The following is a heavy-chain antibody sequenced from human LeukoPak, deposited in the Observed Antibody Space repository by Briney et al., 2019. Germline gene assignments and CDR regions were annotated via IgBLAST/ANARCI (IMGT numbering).Heavy chain of an antibody. J-gene: IGHJ4*02. CDR3: ARYRMELRYYFDY. V-gene: IGHV4-59*12. Sequence: SETLSLTCTVSGGTISSYYWSWIRQPPGKGLEWIGYIYYSGSTYYNPSLKSRVTISVDRSKNQFSLKLSSVTAADTAVYYCARYRMELRYYFDYWGQGTLVTVSS. D-gene: IGHD1-7*01. CDR2: IYYSGST. CDR1: GGTISSYY.